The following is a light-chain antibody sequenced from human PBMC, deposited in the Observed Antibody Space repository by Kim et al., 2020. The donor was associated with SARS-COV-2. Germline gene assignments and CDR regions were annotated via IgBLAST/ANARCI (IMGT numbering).Light chain of an antibody. J-gene: IGLJ3*02. Sequence: QSALTHPASVSGSPGQSITISCTGTSSDVGSYNLVSWYQQHAGKAPKLMIYEVSKRPSGVSNRFSDSKSGNTASLTISGLQAEDEADYYCCSYAGSSTLWVFGGGTQLTVL. CDR2: EVS. CDR3: CSYAGSSTLWV. CDR1: SSDVGSYNL. V-gene: IGLV2-23*02.